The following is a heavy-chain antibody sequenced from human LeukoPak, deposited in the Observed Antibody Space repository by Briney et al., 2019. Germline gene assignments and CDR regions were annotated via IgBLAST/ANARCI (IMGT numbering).Heavy chain of an antibody. CDR3: AAQQLAPNDAFDI. V-gene: IGHV5-51*01. CDR1: GYSFTSFW. D-gene: IGHD6-13*01. J-gene: IGHJ3*02. Sequence: GESLKTSCQGFGYSFTSFWIGWVRQMPGKGLEWMGIIYPGDSDTRYSPSFQGQVTISADKSISTAYLQWSSLKASDTAMYYCAAQQLAPNDAFDIWGQGTMVTVSS. CDR2: IYPGDSDT.